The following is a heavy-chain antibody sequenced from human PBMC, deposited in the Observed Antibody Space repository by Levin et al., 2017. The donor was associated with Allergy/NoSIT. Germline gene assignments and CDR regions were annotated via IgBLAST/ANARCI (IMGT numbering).Heavy chain of an antibody. V-gene: IGHV4-31*03. D-gene: IGHD7-27*01. Sequence: SETLSLTCTVSGGSISSGGYYWSWIRQHPGKGLEWIGYIYYSGSTYYNPSLKSRVTISVDTSKNQFSLKLSSVTAADTAVYYCAGNWGSEQVFDYWGQGTLVTVSS. CDR1: GGSISSGGYY. J-gene: IGHJ4*02. CDR3: AGNWGSEQVFDY. CDR2: IYYSGST.